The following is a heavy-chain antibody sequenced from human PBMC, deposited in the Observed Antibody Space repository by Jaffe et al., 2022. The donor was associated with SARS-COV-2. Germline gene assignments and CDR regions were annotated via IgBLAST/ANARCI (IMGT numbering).Heavy chain of an antibody. J-gene: IGHJ3*02. CDR2: ISGSGGST. V-gene: IGHV3-23*01. D-gene: IGHD3-22*01. CDR3: AKDLDYYDSSGSELRAFDI. Sequence: EVQLLESGGGLVQPGGSLRLSCAASGFTFSSYAMSWVRQAPGKGLEWVSAISGSGGSTYYADSVKGRFTISRDNSKNTLYLQMNSLRAEDTAVYYCAKDLDYYDSSGSELRAFDIWGQGTMVTVSS. CDR1: GFTFSSYA.